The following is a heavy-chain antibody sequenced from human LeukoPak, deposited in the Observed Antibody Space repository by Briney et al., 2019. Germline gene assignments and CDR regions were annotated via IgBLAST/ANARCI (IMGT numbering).Heavy chain of an antibody. Sequence: GESLKISCKGSGYSFASYWISWVRQMPGKGLEWMGRIDPSDSYTNYSPSFQGHVTISADKSISTAYLQWSSLKASDTAMYYCARRRTIWSGEAFDIWAKGQWSPSLQ. CDR2: IDPSDSYT. CDR1: GYSFASYW. CDR3: ARRRTIWSGEAFDI. V-gene: IGHV5-10-1*01. J-gene: IGHJ3*02. D-gene: IGHD3-10*01.